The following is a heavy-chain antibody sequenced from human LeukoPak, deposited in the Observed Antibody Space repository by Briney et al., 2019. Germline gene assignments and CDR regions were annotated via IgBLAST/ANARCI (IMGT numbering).Heavy chain of an antibody. CDR3: ARGVTGTTLVRFDP. V-gene: IGHV4-39*07. CDR2: IYYSGST. CDR1: GDSIRSSTYY. D-gene: IGHD1-20*01. J-gene: IGHJ5*02. Sequence: SETLSLTCTVSGDSIRSSTYYWGWIRQPPGKGLEWIGSIYYSGSTYYNPSLESRVTISVDTSKNQFSLKLSSVTAADTAVYYCARGVTGTTLVRFDPWGQGTLVTVSS.